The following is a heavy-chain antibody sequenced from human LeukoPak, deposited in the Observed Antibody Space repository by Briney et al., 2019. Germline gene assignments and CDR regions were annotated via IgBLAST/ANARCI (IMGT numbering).Heavy chain of an antibody. CDR2: IYYSGST. CDR3: AKHPGSSHWFDP. J-gene: IGHJ5*02. V-gene: IGHV4-39*01. D-gene: IGHD6-13*01. Sequence: SETLSLTCTVSGGSISSSSYYWGWIRQPPGKGLEWIGSIYYSGSTYYNPSLKSRVTISVDTSKNQFSLKLSSVTAADTAVYYCAKHPGSSHWFDPWGQGTLVTVSS. CDR1: GGSISSSSYY.